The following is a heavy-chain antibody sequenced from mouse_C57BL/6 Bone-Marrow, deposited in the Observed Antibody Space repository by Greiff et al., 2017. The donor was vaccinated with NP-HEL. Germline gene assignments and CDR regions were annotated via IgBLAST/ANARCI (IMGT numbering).Heavy chain of an antibody. Sequence: EVQRVESGGGLVQPGESLKLSCESNEYEFPSHDMSWVRKTPEKRLELVAAINSDGGSTYYPDTMERRFIIYRDNTKQTLYLQMSSLRSEDTALYYCVPYGSYAMDYWGQGTSVTVSS. J-gene: IGHJ4*01. CDR1: EYEFPSHD. CDR3: VPYGSYAMDY. CDR2: INSDGGST. D-gene: IGHD2-2*01. V-gene: IGHV5-2*01.